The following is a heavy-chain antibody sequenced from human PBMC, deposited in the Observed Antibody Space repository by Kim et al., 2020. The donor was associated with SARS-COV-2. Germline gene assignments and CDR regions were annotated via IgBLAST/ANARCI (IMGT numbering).Heavy chain of an antibody. CDR3: AKDLTYYYDSSGYPNQGSQH. CDR1: GFTFSSYG. V-gene: IGHV3-30*18. CDR2: ISYDGSNK. D-gene: IGHD3-22*01. J-gene: IGHJ1*01. Sequence: GGSLRLSCAASGFTFSSYGMHWVRQAPGKGLEWVAVISYDGSNKYYADSVKGRFTISRDNSKNTLYLQMNSLRAEDTAVYYCAKDLTYYYDSSGYPNQGSQHWGQGTLVTVSS.